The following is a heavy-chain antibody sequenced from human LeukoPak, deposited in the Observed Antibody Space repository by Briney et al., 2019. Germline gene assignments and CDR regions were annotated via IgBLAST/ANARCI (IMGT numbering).Heavy chain of an antibody. Sequence: ASVKVSCKASGYTFTGYYMHWVRQAPGQGLEWMGRINPNGGGTNYAQKFQGRVTMTRDTSISTAYMELSRLRSDDTAVYYCAKMGASQHSFFYYRGQGTLVTVSS. J-gene: IGHJ4*02. CDR3: AKMGASQHSFFYY. CDR1: GYTFTGYY. CDR2: INPNGGGT. D-gene: IGHD1-26*01. V-gene: IGHV1-2*06.